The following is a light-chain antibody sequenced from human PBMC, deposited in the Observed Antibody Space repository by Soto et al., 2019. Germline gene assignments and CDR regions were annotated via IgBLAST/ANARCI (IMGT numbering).Light chain of an antibody. V-gene: IGKV3-20*01. CDR2: GAS. J-gene: IGKJ5*01. CDR3: QHYYGTSPIT. Sequence: EIVLAQSPGTLSLSPGERATLSCRASQSVSNNYLAWYQQKPGQAPRLLIYGASNRATGIPDRISGSGSGTEFTLTISRLEPEDFALYYCQHYYGTSPITFGQGTRLEIK. CDR1: QSVSNNY.